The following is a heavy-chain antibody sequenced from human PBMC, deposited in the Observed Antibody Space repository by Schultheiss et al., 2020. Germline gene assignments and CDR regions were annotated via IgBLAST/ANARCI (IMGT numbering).Heavy chain of an antibody. Sequence: SETLSLTCTVSGGSISSYYWSWIRQPPGKGLEWIGEIYHSGSTNYNPSLKSRVTISVDKSKNQFSLKLSSVTAADTAVYYCAAGGEMATLGAFDIWGQGTMVTVS. D-gene: IGHD5-24*01. J-gene: IGHJ3*02. V-gene: IGHV4-59*12. CDR3: AAGGEMATLGAFDI. CDR1: GGSISSYY. CDR2: IYHSGST.